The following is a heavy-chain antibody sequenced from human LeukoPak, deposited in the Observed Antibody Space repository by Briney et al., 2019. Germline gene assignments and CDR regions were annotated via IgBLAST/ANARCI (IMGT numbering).Heavy chain of an antibody. V-gene: IGHV3-7*01. D-gene: IGHD3-9*01. CDR1: GFTFSTHW. Sequence: PGGSLRLSCAASGFTFSTHWMSWVRQAPGKGLEWVANINQDGGEKYYVDSVKGRFTISRDNAKSSLYLQMNSLRAEDTAIYYCAGRPSTTIPWGQGTLVTVSS. J-gene: IGHJ4*02. CDR2: INQDGGEK. CDR3: AGRPSTTIP.